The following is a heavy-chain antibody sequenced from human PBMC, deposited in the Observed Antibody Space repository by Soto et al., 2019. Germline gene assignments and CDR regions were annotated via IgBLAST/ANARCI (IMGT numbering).Heavy chain of an antibody. D-gene: IGHD2-15*01. Sequence: KAGGTLRLSCASSGFTFSDYYMSWIRQAPGKGLEWLSYISPGSRYPAYADPVKGRFTISRDNARRSLSLQMNSLTVDDTAIYYCVRGGGGGLFDPWGQGSMVTVSS. CDR3: VRGGGGGLFDP. J-gene: IGHJ5*02. CDR2: ISPGSRYP. V-gene: IGHV3-11*06. CDR1: GFTFSDYY.